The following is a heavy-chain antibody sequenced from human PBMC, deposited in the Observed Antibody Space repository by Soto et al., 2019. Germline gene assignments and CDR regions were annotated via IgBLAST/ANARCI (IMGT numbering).Heavy chain of an antibody. Sequence: GGSLRLSCAASGFTVSSNYMSWVRQAPGKGLEWVSVIYSGGSKDYADSVKGRFTISRHNSKNTLYLQMNSLRAEDTAVYYCATLYGTHPNYYYYYMDVWGKGTTVTVSS. CDR2: IYSGGSK. V-gene: IGHV3-53*04. CDR1: GFTVSSNY. D-gene: IGHD2-2*02. CDR3: ATLYGTHPNYYYYYMDV. J-gene: IGHJ6*03.